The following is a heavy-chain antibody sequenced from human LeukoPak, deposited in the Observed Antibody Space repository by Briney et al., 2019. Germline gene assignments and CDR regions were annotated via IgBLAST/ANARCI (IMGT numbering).Heavy chain of an antibody. CDR1: GGSISSSSYY. Sequence: PSETLSLTCTVSGGSISSSSYYWGWIRQPPGKGLEWIGSIYYSGSTYYTPSLKSRVTISVDTSKNQFSLKLSSVTAADTAVYYCARGLNYYDSAFDIWGQGTMVTVSS. CDR2: IYYSGST. D-gene: IGHD3-22*01. V-gene: IGHV4-39*07. CDR3: ARGLNYYDSAFDI. J-gene: IGHJ3*02.